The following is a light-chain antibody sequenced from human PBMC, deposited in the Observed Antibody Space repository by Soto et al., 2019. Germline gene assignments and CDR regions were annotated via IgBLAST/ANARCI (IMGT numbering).Light chain of an antibody. Sequence: QSVLTQPPSVSGAPGQRVTISCTGSSSNIGAGYDVHWYQQLPGTAPKLLIYGNSNRPSGVPDRFSGSKSGTSASLAITGLQAEDEADYYCQSYDNSLSVYVFGARTKVTVL. V-gene: IGLV1-40*01. J-gene: IGLJ1*01. CDR2: GNS. CDR3: QSYDNSLSVYV. CDR1: SSNIGAGYD.